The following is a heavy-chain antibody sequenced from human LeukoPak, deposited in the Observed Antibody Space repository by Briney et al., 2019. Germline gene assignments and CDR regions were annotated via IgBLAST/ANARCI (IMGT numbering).Heavy chain of an antibody. CDR1: GFTFSSYS. CDR2: ISSSSGYI. CDR3: ARDGDILTGYYPHYYMDV. Sequence: GGSLRLSCGASGFTFSSYSMNWVRQAPGKGLEWVSSISSSSGYIYYADSVKGRFTISRDNAKNSLYLQMNSLRAEDTAVYYCARDGDILTGYYPHYYMDVWGKGTTVTVSS. V-gene: IGHV3-21*01. D-gene: IGHD3-9*01. J-gene: IGHJ6*03.